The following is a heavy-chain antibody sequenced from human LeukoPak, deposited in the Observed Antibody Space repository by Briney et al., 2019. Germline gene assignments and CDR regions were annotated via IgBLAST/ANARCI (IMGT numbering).Heavy chain of an antibody. J-gene: IGHJ4*02. D-gene: IGHD6-13*01. CDR1: GGSFSGYY. CDR3: ARSVAAAGPLGY. CDR2: INHSGST. Sequence: SETLSLTCAVYGGSFSGYYWSWIRQPPGKGLEWIGEINHSGSTSYNPSLKSRVTISVDTSKNQFSLKLSSVTAADTAVYYCARSVAAAGPLGYWGQGTLVTVSS. V-gene: IGHV4-34*01.